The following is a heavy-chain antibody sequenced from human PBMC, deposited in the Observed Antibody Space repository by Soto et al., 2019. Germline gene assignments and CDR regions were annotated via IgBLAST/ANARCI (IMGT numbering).Heavy chain of an antibody. CDR1: GFPFSNYA. D-gene: IGHD5-12*01. CDR3: TTESIVAGAPWFDP. CDR2: VSATAGTT. Sequence: GGSLRLSCAASGFPFSNYAMSWVRQAPGKGLEWVSLVSATAGTTYYTDSVKGRFTISRDNSRNTVYLQMNSLKTEDTAVYYCTTESIVAGAPWFDPWGQGTLVTVSS. J-gene: IGHJ5*02. V-gene: IGHV3-23*01.